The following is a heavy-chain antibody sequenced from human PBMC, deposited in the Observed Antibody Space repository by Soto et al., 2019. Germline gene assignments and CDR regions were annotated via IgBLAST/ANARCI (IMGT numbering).Heavy chain of an antibody. CDR3: ARRGRDDQPFDY. CDR1: GGSISSSSYY. Sequence: QLQLQESGPGLVKPSETLSLTCTVSGGSISSSSYYWGWIRQPPGKGLEWIGNIYYSGNTYYNPSLKRRVTISVDTSKNQFSRKLSSVTAADTAVYYCARRGRDDQPFDYWGQGTLVTVSS. V-gene: IGHV4-39*01. CDR2: IYYSGNT. D-gene: IGHD1-26*01. J-gene: IGHJ4*02.